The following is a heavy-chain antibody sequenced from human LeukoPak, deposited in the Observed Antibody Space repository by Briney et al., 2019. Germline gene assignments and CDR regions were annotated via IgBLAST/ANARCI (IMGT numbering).Heavy chain of an antibody. V-gene: IGHV3-48*03. CDR1: GFTFSSYE. CDR3: ATAVI. CDR2: VSKSGGTM. Sequence: GGSLRLSCEASGFTFSSYEMNWFRQAPGKGLEWVSYVSKSGGTMKNADSVKGRFTVSRDNAKNSLYLQMNSLTAEDTAVYYCATAVIRGRGTRVTGSS. J-gene: IGHJ3*02.